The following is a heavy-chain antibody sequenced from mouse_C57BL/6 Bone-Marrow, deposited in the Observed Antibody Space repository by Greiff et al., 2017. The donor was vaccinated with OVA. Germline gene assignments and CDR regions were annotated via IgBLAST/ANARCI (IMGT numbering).Heavy chain of an antibody. CDR1: GFTFSSYG. CDR2: ISSGGSYT. J-gene: IGHJ2*01. Sequence: EVKLVESGGDLVKPGGSLKLSCAASGFTFSSYGMSWVRQTPDKRLEWVATISSGGSYTYYPDSVKGRFTISRDNAKNTLYLQMSSLKSEDTAMYYCARHDYDGSSYYYFDYWGQGTTLTVSS. CDR3: ARHDYDGSSYYYFDY. D-gene: IGHD1-1*01. V-gene: IGHV5-6*01.